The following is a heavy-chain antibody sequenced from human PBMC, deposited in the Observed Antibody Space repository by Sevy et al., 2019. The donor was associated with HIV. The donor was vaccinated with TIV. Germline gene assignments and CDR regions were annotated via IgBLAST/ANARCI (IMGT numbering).Heavy chain of an antibody. D-gene: IGHD3-22*01. CDR3: ARGSRFTMIVVVITPWAFDI. CDR1: GGSFSGYY. Sequence: SETLSLTCAVYGGSFSGYYWSWIRQPPGKGRGGIGEINHSGSTNYNPSLKSRVTISVDTSKNQFSLKLSSVTAADTAVYYCARGSRFTMIVVVITPWAFDIWGQGTMVTVSS. V-gene: IGHV4-34*01. J-gene: IGHJ3*02. CDR2: INHSGST.